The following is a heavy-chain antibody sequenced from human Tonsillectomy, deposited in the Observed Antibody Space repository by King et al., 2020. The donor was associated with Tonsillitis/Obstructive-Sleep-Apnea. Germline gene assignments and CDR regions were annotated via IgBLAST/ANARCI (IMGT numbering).Heavy chain of an antibody. CDR2: ISAYNGNT. D-gene: IGHD4-17*01. CDR1: GYTFTNYG. J-gene: IGHJ6*03. V-gene: IGHV1-18*01. Sequence: QLVQSGAEVKKPGASVKVSCKASGYTFTNYGISWVRQAPGQGLEWMGWISAYNGNTNYAPKLQGRVTMTTDTSTSTAYMELRSLRSNDTAVYYCASGGMTTVTRNYYYMDVWGKGTTVTVSS. CDR3: ASGGMTTVTRNYYYMDV.